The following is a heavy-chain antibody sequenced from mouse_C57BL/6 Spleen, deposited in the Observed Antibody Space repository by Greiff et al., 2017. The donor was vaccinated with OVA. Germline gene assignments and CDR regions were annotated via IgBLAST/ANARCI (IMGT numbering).Heavy chain of an antibody. Sequence: EVQLEESGPELVKPGASVKMSCKASGYTFTSYYMHWVKQSPGKSLEWIGYINPNNGGTSYNQKFKGKATLTVDKSSSTAYMELSSLTSEDSTVYYCARNAVGSSSWFAYWGQGTLVTVSS. CDR2: INPNNGGT. V-gene: IGHV1-22*01. D-gene: IGHD1-1*01. CDR3: ARNAVGSSSWFAY. J-gene: IGHJ3*01. CDR1: GYTFTSYY.